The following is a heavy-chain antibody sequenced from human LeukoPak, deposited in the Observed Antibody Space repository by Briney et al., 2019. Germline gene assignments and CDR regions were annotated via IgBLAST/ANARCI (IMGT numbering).Heavy chain of an antibody. D-gene: IGHD2-2*01. J-gene: IGHJ3*02. Sequence: RPGGSLRLSCAASGFTFSSYSMNWVRQAPGKGLEWVSSINSDGIYIYYADSVKGRFTISRDNAKNSLYLQIHSLRVEDTAVYYCTRDSVPAGISHETFDIWGQGTMVTVSS. CDR1: GFTFSSYS. CDR2: INSDGIYI. CDR3: TRDSVPAGISHETFDI. V-gene: IGHV3-21*01.